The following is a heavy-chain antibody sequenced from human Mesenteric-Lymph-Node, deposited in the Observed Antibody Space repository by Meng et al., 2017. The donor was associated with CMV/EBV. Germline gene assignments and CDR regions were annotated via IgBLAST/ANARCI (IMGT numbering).Heavy chain of an antibody. CDR1: GGSFSGYY. V-gene: IGHV4-34*01. Sequence: SETLSLTCAVYGGSFSGYYWTWIRQPPGKGLEWIGDINHSGSTDYNPSLRSRVTMSVDTSKNQFSMNLTSVTAADTAVYYCARIAVPSFYYFDYWGQGTLVTVSS. D-gene: IGHD6-19*01. CDR2: INHSGST. J-gene: IGHJ4*02. CDR3: ARIAVPSFYYFDY.